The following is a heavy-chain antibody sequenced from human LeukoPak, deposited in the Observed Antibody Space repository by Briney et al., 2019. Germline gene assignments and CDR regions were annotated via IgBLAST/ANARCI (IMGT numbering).Heavy chain of an antibody. V-gene: IGHV1-2*02. Sequence: ASVKVSCNASGHTFTGYYMHWVRQSPGQGLEWMGWINPNSGGTNYAQKFQGRVTMTRDTSISTAYMELSRLRSDDTAVYYCAISYGYSAFDYWGQGTLVTVSS. J-gene: IGHJ4*02. D-gene: IGHD5-18*01. CDR2: INPNSGGT. CDR3: AISYGYSAFDY. CDR1: GHTFTGYY.